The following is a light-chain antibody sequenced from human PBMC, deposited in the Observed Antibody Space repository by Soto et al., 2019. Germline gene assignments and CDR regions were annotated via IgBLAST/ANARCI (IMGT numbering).Light chain of an antibody. CDR2: GAS. Sequence: EIVLTQSPGTLSLSPGERATLSCRASQSVSNNYLAWHHQKPGQAPSLLIYGASNRATGIPDRFSGSGSGTDFTLTISRLEPEDFAEYYCQQYGRSGTFGQGTKVEIK. CDR1: QSVSNNY. CDR3: QQYGRSGT. J-gene: IGKJ1*01. V-gene: IGKV3-20*01.